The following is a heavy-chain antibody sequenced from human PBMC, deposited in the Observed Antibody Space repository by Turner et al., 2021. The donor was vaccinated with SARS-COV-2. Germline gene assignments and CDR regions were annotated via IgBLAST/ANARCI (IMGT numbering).Heavy chain of an antibody. CDR2: IYYSGIT. Sequence: QLQLQESGPGLVKPSETLSLTCTVSGGSISSSTYYWGWIRQPPGKGPEWIGSIYYSGITYYNPSLKSRGTISVDTSKNQFSLKLSSVTAADTAVYYCARLMDTAMDYYGMDVWGQGTTVTVSS. J-gene: IGHJ6*02. V-gene: IGHV4-39*01. CDR3: ARLMDTAMDYYGMDV. D-gene: IGHD5-18*01. CDR1: GGSISSSTYY.